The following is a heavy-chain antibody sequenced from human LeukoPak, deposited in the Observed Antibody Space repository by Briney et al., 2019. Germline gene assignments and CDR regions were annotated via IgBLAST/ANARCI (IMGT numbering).Heavy chain of an antibody. CDR1: GGSISSYY. CDR2: IYYSGTT. V-gene: IGHV4-59*01. J-gene: IGHJ5*02. CDR3: AREEGWFDP. Sequence: SETLSPTCTVSGGSISSYYWTWIRQPPGKGLEWIGYIYYSGTTNYNPSLKSRVTISVDTSKNQFSLKLSSVTAADTAVYYCAREEGWFDPWGQGILVTVSS.